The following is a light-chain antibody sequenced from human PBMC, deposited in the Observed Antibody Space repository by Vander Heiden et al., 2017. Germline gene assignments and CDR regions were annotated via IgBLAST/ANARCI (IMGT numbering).Light chain of an antibody. CDR1: QSISNW. Sequence: DIQMTQSPSTLSASVGDRVTITCRASQSISNWLAWYQQKPEKAPKLLIYKATSLESGVPSRFSGSGSRTEFTLTISSLQPDDFATYCCQQYNSYPRTFGQGTKVEIK. CDR2: KAT. CDR3: QQYNSYPRT. V-gene: IGKV1-5*03. J-gene: IGKJ1*01.